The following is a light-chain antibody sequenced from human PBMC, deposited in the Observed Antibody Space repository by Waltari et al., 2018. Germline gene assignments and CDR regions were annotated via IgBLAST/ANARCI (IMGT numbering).Light chain of an antibody. CDR2: VAS. J-gene: IGKJ3*01. Sequence: DIQMTQSPSSLSDSVGDRVTITCRSSKGVRDDLVWFQQKQGKAPQRLFLVASRFGGGGSGTEFTLTISSLQPEDFATYFCLQHRSFPFTFGPGTKVDLK. V-gene: IGKV1-17*01. CDR1: KGVRDD. CDR3: LQHRSFPFT.